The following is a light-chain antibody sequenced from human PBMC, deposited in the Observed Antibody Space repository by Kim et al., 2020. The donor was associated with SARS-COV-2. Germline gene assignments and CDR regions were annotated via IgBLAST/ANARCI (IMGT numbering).Light chain of an antibody. Sequence: SALTQPASVSGSPGQSITISCTGTSSDVGGYNYVSWYQHHPGKAPKLMIYDVSKRPSGVSNRFSGSKSGNTASLTISGRQAEDEADYYCSSYTSSSTLVFGGGTQLTVL. V-gene: IGLV2-14*03. CDR2: DVS. J-gene: IGLJ2*01. CDR3: SSYTSSSTLV. CDR1: SSDVGGYNY.